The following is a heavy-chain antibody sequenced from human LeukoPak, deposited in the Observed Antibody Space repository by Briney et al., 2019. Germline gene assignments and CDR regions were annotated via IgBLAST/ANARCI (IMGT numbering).Heavy chain of an antibody. Sequence: GASVKVSCKASGYTFTSYDINWVRQATGQGLEWMGWMNPNSGNTGYAQKFQGRVTMTRNTSISTAYMELSSLRSEDTAVFYCARGVVPAALWQNWFDPWGQGTLVIVSS. D-gene: IGHD2-2*01. V-gene: IGHV1-8*01. CDR1: GYTFTSYD. CDR2: MNPNSGNT. J-gene: IGHJ5*02. CDR3: ARGVVPAALWQNWFDP.